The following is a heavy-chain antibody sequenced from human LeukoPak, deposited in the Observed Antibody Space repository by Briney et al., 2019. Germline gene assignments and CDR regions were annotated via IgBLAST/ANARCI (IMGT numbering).Heavy chain of an antibody. V-gene: IGHV3-15*01. CDR1: GFTFGDYA. CDR2: IKSKIDGGTT. D-gene: IGHD2-2*01. J-gene: IGHJ3*02. CDR3: STDGIIIIPTVEEAFDI. Sequence: GGSLRLSCTASGFTFGDYAINWVRQVPGKGLEWVGRIKSKIDGGTTDYAAPVKGRFTISRDDSKKMLYLQMNSLKTEDTAVYYCSTDGIIIIPTVEEAFDIWGQGTMVTVSS.